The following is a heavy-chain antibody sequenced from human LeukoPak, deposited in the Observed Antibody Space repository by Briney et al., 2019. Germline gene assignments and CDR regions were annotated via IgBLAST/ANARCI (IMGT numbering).Heavy chain of an antibody. CDR2: DSNNGNI. Sequence: SETLSLTCTVSGSSISSHSWGWVRQPPGKGLEWIGYDSNNGNINYNPALKGRVTISVDTSKRQFSLKLSSVTVADTAIYYCARDNWGSLDYWGQGTLVTVSS. D-gene: IGHD7-27*01. CDR1: GSSISSHS. CDR3: ARDNWGSLDY. V-gene: IGHV4-59*11. J-gene: IGHJ4*02.